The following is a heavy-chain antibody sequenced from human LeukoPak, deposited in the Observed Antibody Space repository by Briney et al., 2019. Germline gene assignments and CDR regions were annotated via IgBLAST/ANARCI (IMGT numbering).Heavy chain of an antibody. V-gene: IGHV3-23*01. CDR1: GFTFSSYA. CDR3: AKMLVSGIVVVISYFDY. CDR2: ISGSGGST. Sequence: GGSLILSCAASGFTFSSYAMSWVRQAPGKGLEWVSAISGSGGSTYYADSVKGRFTISRDNSKNTLYLQMNSLRAEDTAVYYCAKMLVSGIVVVISYFDYWGQGTLVTVSS. D-gene: IGHD3-22*01. J-gene: IGHJ4*02.